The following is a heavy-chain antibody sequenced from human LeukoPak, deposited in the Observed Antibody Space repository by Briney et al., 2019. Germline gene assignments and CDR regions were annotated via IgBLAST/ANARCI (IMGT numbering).Heavy chain of an antibody. CDR2: INPNSGGT. Sequence: ASVKVSCKSSGYTFTGYYIHWVRQAPGQGLEWMGWINPNSGGTNYAQKFQGRVTMTRDTSISTAYMELSRLRSDDTAVYYCARDIKRSRARWENLGFDPWGQGTLVTVSS. CDR3: ARDIKRSRARWENLGFDP. J-gene: IGHJ5*02. V-gene: IGHV1-2*02. CDR1: GYTFTGYY. D-gene: IGHD1-14*01.